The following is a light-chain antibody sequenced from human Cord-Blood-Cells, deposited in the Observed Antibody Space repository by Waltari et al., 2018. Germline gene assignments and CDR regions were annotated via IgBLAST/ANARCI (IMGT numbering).Light chain of an antibody. CDR2: EGS. Sequence: QSALTQHASVSGSPGQSITISCTGPSSDVGSYNLVSWSQQHPGKAPKLMIYEGSKRPSGVSKLFSGSKAGNTASLTIAGLQAEDEADYYCCSYAGSSTLVFGGGTKLTVL. J-gene: IGLJ2*01. CDR3: CSYAGSSTLV. V-gene: IGLV2-23*01. CDR1: SSDVGSYNL.